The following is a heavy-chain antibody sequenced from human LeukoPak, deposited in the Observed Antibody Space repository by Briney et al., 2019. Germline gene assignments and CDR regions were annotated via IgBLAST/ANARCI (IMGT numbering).Heavy chain of an antibody. D-gene: IGHD3-22*01. V-gene: IGHV4-39*01. CDR1: GGSISSGSYY. J-gene: IGHJ4*02. CDR3: ASQSPIVVAIFDY. Sequence: PSETLSLTCTVSGGSISSGSYYWGWIRQPPGKGLEWIGSIYYSGSTYYNPSLKSRVTISVDTSKNQFSLKLSSVTAADTAVYYCASQSPIVVAIFDYWGQGTLVTVSS. CDR2: IYYSGST.